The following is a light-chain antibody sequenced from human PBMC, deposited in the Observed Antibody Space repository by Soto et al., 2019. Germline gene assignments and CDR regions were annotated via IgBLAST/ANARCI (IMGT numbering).Light chain of an antibody. V-gene: IGKV1-5*03. CDR3: LQYNTYSTWT. Sequence: DIQMTQSPSTLSASVGDRVTITCRASQTIISWLAWYQQKPGKAPRLLIYKASNLENGVPSRFSGSGSGTEFTLTIISLQPDDFATYYCLQYNTYSTWTFGQGTKVDIK. CDR2: KAS. CDR1: QTIISW. J-gene: IGKJ1*01.